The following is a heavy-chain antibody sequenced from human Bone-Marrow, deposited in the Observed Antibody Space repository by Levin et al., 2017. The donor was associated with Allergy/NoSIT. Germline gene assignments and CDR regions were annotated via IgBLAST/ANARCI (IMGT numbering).Heavy chain of an antibody. J-gene: IGHJ4*02. CDR3: ARVVTNYIWGTYRYLDI. CDR1: GYSFTTYG. D-gene: IGHD3-16*02. V-gene: IGHV1-18*01. Sequence: ASVKVSCKASGYSFTTYGITWVRQAHGQGLEWMGWISTFNGETNYSQKFQGRVVMTTDTSTTTAYLDVKSLRSDDTAAYYCARVVTNYIWGTYRYLDIWGQGTLVTVSS. CDR2: ISTFNGET.